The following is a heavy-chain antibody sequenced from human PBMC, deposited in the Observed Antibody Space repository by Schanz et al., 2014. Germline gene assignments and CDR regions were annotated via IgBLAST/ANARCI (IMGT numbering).Heavy chain of an antibody. CDR1: GGTFNSYT. J-gene: IGHJ2*01. V-gene: IGHV1-69*02. CDR3: ARLSVAGRPHVNYWYFDL. D-gene: IGHD6-19*01. Sequence: QVQLVHSGAEVKKPGSSMKVSCKASGGTFNSYTINWVRQAPGQGLEWMGRIIPILGIANYAQKFQGRVTITADRSTSTAYMELSSLRSEDTAVYYCARLSVAGRPHVNYWYFDLWGRGTLVTVSS. CDR2: IIPILGIA.